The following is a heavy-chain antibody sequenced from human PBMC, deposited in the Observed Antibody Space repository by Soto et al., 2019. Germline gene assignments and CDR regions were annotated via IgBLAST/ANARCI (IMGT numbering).Heavy chain of an antibody. J-gene: IGHJ6*02. V-gene: IGHV3-30-3*01. CDR3: ARDQGLGGSPFYYGMDV. Sequence: QVQLVESGGGVVQPGRSLRLSCAASGFTFSSYAMHWVRQAPGKGLEWVAVISYDGSNKYYADSVKGRFTISRDNSKNTLYLQMNSLRAEDTAVYYSARDQGLGGSPFYYGMDVWGQGTTATVSS. CDR1: GFTFSSYA. CDR2: ISYDGSNK. D-gene: IGHD1-26*01.